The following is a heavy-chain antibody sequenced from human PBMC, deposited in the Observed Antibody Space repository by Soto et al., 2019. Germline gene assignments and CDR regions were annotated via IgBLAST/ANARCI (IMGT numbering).Heavy chain of an antibody. CDR2: IYYSGST. J-gene: IGHJ5*02. CDR1: GGSISSGGYY. Sequence: PSETLSLTCTVSGGSISSGGYYWSWIRQHPGKGLEWIGYIYYSGSTYYNPSLKSRVTISVDTSKNQFSLKLSSVTAADTAVYYCARRLVDTAMAINWFDPWGQGTLVTVSS. V-gene: IGHV4-31*03. D-gene: IGHD5-18*01. CDR3: ARRLVDTAMAINWFDP.